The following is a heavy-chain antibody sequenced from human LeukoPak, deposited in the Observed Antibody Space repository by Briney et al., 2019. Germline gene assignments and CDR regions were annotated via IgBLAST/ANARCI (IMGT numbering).Heavy chain of an antibody. D-gene: IGHD1-1*01. Sequence: ASVKVSCKASGYTFTGFYIHWVRQAPGQGLEWMGWINPNNGGTNSAQKFQGRVTMTRDTSIGTAYMELNRLTYDDTAVYYCGRDRHWNQGNFDYWGQGTLVTVSS. CDR2: INPNNGGT. V-gene: IGHV1-2*02. J-gene: IGHJ4*02. CDR1: GYTFTGFY. CDR3: GRDRHWNQGNFDY.